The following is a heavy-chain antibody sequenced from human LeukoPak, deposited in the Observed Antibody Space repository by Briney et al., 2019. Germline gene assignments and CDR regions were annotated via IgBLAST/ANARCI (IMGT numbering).Heavy chain of an antibody. V-gene: IGHV1-69*02. Sequence: SVKVSCKASGGTFTIHTITWVRQAPGQGLEWMGRIIPVVGTHYAQRFQGRVTITADKSTSTAYMELSSLRSDDTAVYYCSNDDTSGYYQAWGQGTLVTVSS. CDR1: GGTFTIHT. D-gene: IGHD3-22*01. J-gene: IGHJ4*02. CDR3: SNDDTSGYYQA. CDR2: IIPVVGT.